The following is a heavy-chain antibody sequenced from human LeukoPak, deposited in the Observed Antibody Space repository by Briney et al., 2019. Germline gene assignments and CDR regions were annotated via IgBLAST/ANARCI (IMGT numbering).Heavy chain of an antibody. Sequence: SETLSLTCTVSGGSISSNSYYWGWIRQPPGKGLEWIGSIYYSGSTNYNPSLKSRVTISVDTSKNQFSLKLSSVTAADTAVYYCARARGDGDLFDYWGQGTLVTVSS. V-gene: IGHV4-39*07. CDR2: IYYSGST. D-gene: IGHD4-17*01. CDR1: GGSISSNSYY. CDR3: ARARGDGDLFDY. J-gene: IGHJ4*02.